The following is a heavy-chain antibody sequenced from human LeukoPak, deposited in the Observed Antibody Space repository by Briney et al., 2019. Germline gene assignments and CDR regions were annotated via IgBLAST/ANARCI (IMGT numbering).Heavy chain of an antibody. J-gene: IGHJ6*02. D-gene: IGHD6-13*01. Sequence: SETLCLTCAVSGGSINSYYWSWIRQPAGKGLEWIGGIYTNGDTNKNPSLRSRVTMSVDTSKNQFSLMLSSVTAADTAVYYCARDRGAAANYYYYYGMDVWGQGTTVTVSS. CDR1: GGSINSYY. V-gene: IGHV4-4*07. CDR2: IYTNGDT. CDR3: ARDRGAAANYYYYYGMDV.